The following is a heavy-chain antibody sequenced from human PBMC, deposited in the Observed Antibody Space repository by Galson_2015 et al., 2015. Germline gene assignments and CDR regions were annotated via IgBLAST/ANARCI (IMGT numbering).Heavy chain of an antibody. Sequence: SLRLSCAASGFTFTTFAMSWVRQAPGKGLEWVSGVSYNTGDKTYCADSVRGRFIISRDNSRNMVYLQMNGLRADDTAVYYCAKEVRTGYATYYFDDWGQGTLVTVSS. CDR3: AKEVRTGYATYYFDD. CDR1: GFTFTTFA. CDR2: VSYNTGDKT. V-gene: IGHV3-23*01. D-gene: IGHD5-12*01. J-gene: IGHJ4*02.